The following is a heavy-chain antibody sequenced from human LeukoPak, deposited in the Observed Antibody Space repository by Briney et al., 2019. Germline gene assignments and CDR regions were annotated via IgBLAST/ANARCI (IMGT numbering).Heavy chain of an antibody. D-gene: IGHD6-19*01. J-gene: IGHJ3*02. CDR2: IYPGDSDT. CDR1: GYSFTSYW. CDR3: ARPRTIAVAAAFDI. V-gene: IGHV5-51*01. Sequence: GESLKISCKGSGYSFTSYWIGWVRQMPGKGLEWMGIIYPGDSDTRYSPSFQGPVTISADKSIGTAYLQWSSLKASDTAMYYCARPRTIAVAAAFDIWGQGTMVTVSS.